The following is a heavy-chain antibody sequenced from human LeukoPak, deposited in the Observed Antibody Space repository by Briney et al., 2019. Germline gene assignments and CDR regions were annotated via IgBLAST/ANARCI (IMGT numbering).Heavy chain of an antibody. D-gene: IGHD1-26*01. CDR2: INHSGST. V-gene: IGHV4-34*01. Sequence: PSETLSLTCAVYGGSFSGYYWSWIRQPPGKGLEWIGEINHSGSTNYNPSLKSRVTISVDTSKNQFSLKLSSVTAADTAVYYCARDNGGATGWFDPWGQGTLVTVSS. CDR1: GGSFSGYY. J-gene: IGHJ5*02. CDR3: ARDNGGATGWFDP.